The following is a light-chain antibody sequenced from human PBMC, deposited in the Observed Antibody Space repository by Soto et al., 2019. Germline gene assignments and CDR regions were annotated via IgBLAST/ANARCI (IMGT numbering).Light chain of an antibody. V-gene: IGKV3-20*01. CDR1: QSISTTY. Sequence: IVVTQSPGTLSLSPGERATLSCRASQSISTTYLAWYQQRPGQAPRLLIYGTSSRATGIPVRFSGSGSATDFTLTINRLEPEDFAVYYCQQYGSSPYTFGQGTKLEIK. J-gene: IGKJ2*01. CDR2: GTS. CDR3: QQYGSSPYT.